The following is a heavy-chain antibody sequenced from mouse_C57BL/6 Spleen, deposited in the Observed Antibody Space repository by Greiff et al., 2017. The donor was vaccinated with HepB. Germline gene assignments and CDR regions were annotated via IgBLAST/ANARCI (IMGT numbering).Heavy chain of an antibody. Sequence: EVMLVESGGGLVQPKGSLKLSCAASGFSFNTYAMNWVRQAPGKGLEWVARIRSKSNNYATYYADSVKDRFTISRDDSESMLYLQMNNLKTEDTAMYYCVRTDYDGDYYAMDYWGQGTSVTVSS. J-gene: IGHJ4*01. V-gene: IGHV10-1*01. CDR1: GFSFNTYA. D-gene: IGHD2-4*01. CDR2: IRSKSNNYAT. CDR3: VRTDYDGDYYAMDY.